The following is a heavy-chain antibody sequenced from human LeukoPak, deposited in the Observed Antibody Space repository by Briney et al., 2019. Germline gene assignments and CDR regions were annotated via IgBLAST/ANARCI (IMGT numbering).Heavy chain of an antibody. D-gene: IGHD1-26*01. CDR3: AKDRTVGASYWYFDL. V-gene: IGHV3-23*01. CDR1: GFAFSNYA. Sequence: GGSLRLSCAASGFAFSNYAMSWVRQAPGKGLEWVSSISGSGVITYYADSVKGRFSISRDNSKSTLYVQMNSLRAEDTAIYYCAKDRTVGASYWYFDLWGRGTLVTVSS. J-gene: IGHJ2*01. CDR2: ISGSGVIT.